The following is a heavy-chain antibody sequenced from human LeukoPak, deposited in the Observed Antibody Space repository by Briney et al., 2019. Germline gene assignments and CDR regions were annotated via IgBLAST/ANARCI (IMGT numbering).Heavy chain of an antibody. Sequence: GGSLRLSCAASGFNVSYYSMNWVRQAPGKGLEWVSYISFSNSTLYYADSVRGRFTISRDNAKNSLSLQMNSLSAEDTAVYYCAGGGATSFDYWGQGILVTVSS. CDR1: GFNVSYYS. CDR3: AGGGATSFDY. D-gene: IGHD5-12*01. CDR2: ISFSNSTL. V-gene: IGHV3-48*04. J-gene: IGHJ4*02.